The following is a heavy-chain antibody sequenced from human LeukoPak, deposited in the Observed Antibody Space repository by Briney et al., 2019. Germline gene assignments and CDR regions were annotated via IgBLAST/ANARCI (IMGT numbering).Heavy chain of an antibody. Sequence: PGGSLRLSCAASGFTFSSYWMSWVRQAPGKGLEWVVNIKQDGSEKYYVDSGKGRFTISRDNGKNSLYLQMNSLRAEDTAVYYCARRGKYYDFWSDPGFDYWGQGTLVTVSS. CDR3: ARRGKYYDFWSDPGFDY. V-gene: IGHV3-7*01. CDR2: IKQDGSEK. CDR1: GFTFSSYW. D-gene: IGHD3-3*01. J-gene: IGHJ4*02.